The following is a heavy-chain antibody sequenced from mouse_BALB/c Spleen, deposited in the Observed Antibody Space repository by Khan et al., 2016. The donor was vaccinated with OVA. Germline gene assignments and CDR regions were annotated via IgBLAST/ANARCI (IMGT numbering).Heavy chain of an antibody. D-gene: IGHD3-2*02. V-gene: IGHV2-9*02. CDR2: IWAGGST. J-gene: IGHJ2*01. CDR3: ARLEAI. Sequence: QVQLKESGPGLVAPSQSLSITCTVSGFSLTSYGVHWVRQPPGKGLEWLGVIWAGGSTNHNSAHMSRLSISKDSSKSQVFLKMNRLQTDNTAMYYYARLEAIWGQGTTLTVSS. CDR1: GFSLTSYG.